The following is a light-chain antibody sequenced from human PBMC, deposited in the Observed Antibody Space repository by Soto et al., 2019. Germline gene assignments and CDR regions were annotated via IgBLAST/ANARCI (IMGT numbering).Light chain of an antibody. V-gene: IGKV3-20*01. CDR2: GAS. CDR1: QSVSSY. Sequence: EMLLTRSPGTLSLSPVEIATLSCVASQSVSSYLACYQQKPGQAPSLLIYGASSRATVIPDRFSGSGSGTDFTLTISRLEPEDFAVYYCQQYVDSPWTFGQGTKV. CDR3: QQYVDSPWT. J-gene: IGKJ1*01.